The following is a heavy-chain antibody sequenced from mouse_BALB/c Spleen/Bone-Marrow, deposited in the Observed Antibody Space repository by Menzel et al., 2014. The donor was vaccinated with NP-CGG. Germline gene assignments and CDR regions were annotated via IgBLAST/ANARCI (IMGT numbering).Heavy chain of an antibody. CDR3: TRAGNYGNYYAMDY. CDR2: IYPSDSYT. Sequence: QVQLQQSGAELVRPGASVKLSCKASGYTFTSYWINWVKQRPGQGLEWIGNIYPSDSYTNYNQKFKDKATLTVDKSSSTAYTQLSSPTSEDSAVYFCTRAGNYGNYYAMDYWGQGTSVTVSP. J-gene: IGHJ4*01. D-gene: IGHD2-1*01. V-gene: IGHV1-69*02. CDR1: GYTFTSYW.